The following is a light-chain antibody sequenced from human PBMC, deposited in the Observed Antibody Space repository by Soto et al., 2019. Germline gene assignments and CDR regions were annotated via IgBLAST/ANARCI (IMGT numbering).Light chain of an antibody. CDR1: SSDVGSYNL. J-gene: IGLJ2*01. CDR2: EGI. CDR3: CSYAGSSTVV. Sequence: QSVLTQPASVSGSPGQSITISCTGTSSDVGSYNLVSWYQQHPGKAPKLMIYEGIKRPSGVSNRFSGAKYGNTASLTISGLQAEDEADYYCCSYAGSSTVVFGGGTKVTVL. V-gene: IGLV2-23*01.